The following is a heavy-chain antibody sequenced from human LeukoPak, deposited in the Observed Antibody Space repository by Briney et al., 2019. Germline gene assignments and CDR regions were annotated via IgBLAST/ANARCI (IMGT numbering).Heavy chain of an antibody. CDR3: ARDEYYYDSSGYNPDAFDI. V-gene: IGHV4-39*07. CDR2: IYYSGST. J-gene: IGHJ3*02. D-gene: IGHD3-22*01. CDR1: GGSISSSTYY. Sequence: SETRSLTCTVSGGSISSSTYYWGWIRQPPGKGLEWIGSIYYSGSTYYNPSLKSRVTISVDTSKNQFSLKLSSVTAADTAVYYCARDEYYYDSSGYNPDAFDIWGQGTMVTVSS.